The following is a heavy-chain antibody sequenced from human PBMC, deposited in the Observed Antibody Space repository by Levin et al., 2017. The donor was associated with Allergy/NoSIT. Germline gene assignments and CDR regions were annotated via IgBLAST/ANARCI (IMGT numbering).Heavy chain of an antibody. CDR2: ISYTGST. CDR3: ARVAWKTTVTRVEYFHH. D-gene: IGHD4-17*01. CDR1: DGSISSGDYS. V-gene: IGHV4-30-4*01. Sequence: ASETLSLTCTVSDGSISSGDYSWSWIRQPPGKGLEWIGYISYTGSTHYNSSLKSRVTISRDTSKNHFSLKLSSVTAADTAVYYCARVAWKTTVTRVEYFHHWGRGTLATVSS. J-gene: IGHJ1*01.